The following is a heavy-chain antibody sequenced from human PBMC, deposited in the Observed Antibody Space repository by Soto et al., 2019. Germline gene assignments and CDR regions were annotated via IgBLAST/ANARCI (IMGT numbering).Heavy chain of an antibody. CDR2: IIPIFGTA. D-gene: IGHD2-15*01. V-gene: IGHV1-69*06. J-gene: IGHJ3*02. Sequence: GSSVKVSCKASGGTFSSYAISWVRQAPGQGLDWMGGIIPIFGTANYAQKFQGRVTITADKSKSPAYMGLSSLRYEAPAVYYCAILAATPYDAFDIWGQGTMVTVSS. CDR1: GGTFSSYA. CDR3: AILAATPYDAFDI.